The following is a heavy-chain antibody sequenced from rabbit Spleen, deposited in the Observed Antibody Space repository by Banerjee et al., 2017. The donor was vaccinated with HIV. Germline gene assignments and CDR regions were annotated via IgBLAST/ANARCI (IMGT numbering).Heavy chain of an antibody. CDR3: ARNNVGAPGYGHAIAL. CDR1: GFSLSARDF. V-gene: IGHV1S45*01. CDR2: VYTGSSGNT. D-gene: IGHD6-1*01. J-gene: IGHJ4*01. Sequence: QEQLEESAGGLVQPGGSLTLTCTASGFSLSARDFIYWVRQAPGKGLEWIACVYTGSSGNTYYASWAKGRFAISKTSSTTVTLQMTDLTAADTATYFCARNNVGAPGYGHAIALWGPGTLVTV.